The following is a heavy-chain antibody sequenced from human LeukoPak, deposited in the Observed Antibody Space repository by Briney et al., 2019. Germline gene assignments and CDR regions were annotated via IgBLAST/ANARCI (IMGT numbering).Heavy chain of an antibody. CDR2: ISHSGST. Sequence: SETLSLTCGVYGGSFSDYSWSWIRQPPGKGLEWIGEISHSGSTKYNPSLKSRVTISVDTSKTQFSLKLSSVTAADTAVYYCARPQAVAGQVDYWGQGTLVTVSS. J-gene: IGHJ4*02. CDR3: ARPQAVAGQVDY. V-gene: IGHV4-34*01. D-gene: IGHD6-19*01. CDR1: GGSFSDYS.